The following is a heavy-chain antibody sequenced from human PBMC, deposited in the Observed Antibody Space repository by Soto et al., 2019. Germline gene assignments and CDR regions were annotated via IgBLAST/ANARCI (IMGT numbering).Heavy chain of an antibody. J-gene: IGHJ6*02. V-gene: IGHV3-33*01. D-gene: IGHD4-17*01. CDR2: IWYDGSNK. CDR1: GFTFSSYG. Sequence: QVQLVESGGGVVQPGRSLRLSCAASGFTFSSYGMHWVRQAPGKGLEWVAVIWYDGSNKYYADSVKGRFTISRDNSKNTLYLQMNSLRAEDTAVYYCAREPQTTVTTSRYGMDVWGQGTTVTVSS. CDR3: AREPQTTVTTSRYGMDV.